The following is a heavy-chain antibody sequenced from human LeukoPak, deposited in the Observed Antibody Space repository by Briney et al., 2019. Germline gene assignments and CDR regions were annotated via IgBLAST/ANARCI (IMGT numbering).Heavy chain of an antibody. CDR1: GGTFISYA. D-gene: IGHD3-22*01. CDR3: ANSFQRTTYYYDSSGVYYFDH. CDR2: IIPIFGTA. V-gene: IGHV1-69*06. J-gene: IGHJ4*02. Sequence: TVKVACKASGGTFISYAISWVRQAPGQGLEWMGRIIPIFGTANYAQKFQGRVTITADKSTSTAYMELSSLRSEDTAVYYCANSFQRTTYYYDSSGVYYFDHWGREPVHSVSS.